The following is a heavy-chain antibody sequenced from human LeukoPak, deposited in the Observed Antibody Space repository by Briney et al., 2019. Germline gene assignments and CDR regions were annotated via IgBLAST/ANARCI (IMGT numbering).Heavy chain of an antibody. V-gene: IGHV3-23*01. CDR1: GFTFSNFW. Sequence: GSLRLSCAASGFTFSNFWMHWVRHAPGKGLEWVSAIRSGGGSSFYADSVKGRFTISRDNPKNTLYLQMNSLRAEDTAVYYCAKGPPFSSSWYFDYWAQGTLVTVSS. J-gene: IGHJ4*02. D-gene: IGHD6-13*01. CDR2: IRSGGGSS. CDR3: AKGPPFSSSWYFDY.